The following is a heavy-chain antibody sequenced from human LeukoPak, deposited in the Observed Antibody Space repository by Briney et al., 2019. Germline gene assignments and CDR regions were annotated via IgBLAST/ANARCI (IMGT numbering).Heavy chain of an antibody. D-gene: IGHD3-10*01. J-gene: IGHJ4*02. V-gene: IGHV3-23*01. Sequence: GGFLRLSCAASGFTFSSYAMSWVRQAPGKGLEWVSGISGSGGTTYFADSVKGRFTISRDNSKNSLYLQMNSLRAEDTAVYYCARRVWFGELLTWGQGTLVTVSS. CDR1: GFTFSSYA. CDR3: ARRVWFGELLT. CDR2: ISGSGGTT.